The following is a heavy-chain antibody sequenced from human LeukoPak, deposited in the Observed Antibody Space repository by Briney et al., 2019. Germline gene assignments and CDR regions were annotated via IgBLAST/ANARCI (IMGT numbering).Heavy chain of an antibody. V-gene: IGHV1-69*05. D-gene: IGHD6-19*01. J-gene: IGHJ5*02. CDR1: GGTFSSYA. Sequence: SVKVSCKASGGTFSSYAISWVRQAPGQGLEWMGGIIPIFGTANYAQKFQGRVTITTDESTRTAYMELSSLRSEDTAVYYCARGGASGSGWYGNWFDPWGQGTLVTVSS. CDR3: ARGGASGSGWYGNWFDP. CDR2: IIPIFGTA.